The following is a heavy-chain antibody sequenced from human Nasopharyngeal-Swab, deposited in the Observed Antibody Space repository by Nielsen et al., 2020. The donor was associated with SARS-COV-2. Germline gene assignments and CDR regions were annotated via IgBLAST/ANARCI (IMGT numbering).Heavy chain of an antibody. CDR1: GFTFSNYA. CDR2: ISYDGSNK. CDR3: ARGYSGSYYSPFDY. V-gene: IGHV3-30-3*01. Sequence: GESLKISCAASGFTFSNYAMRWVRQAPGKGLEWVAVISYDGSNKYYADSVKGRFTISRDNSKNTLYLQMNSLRAEDTAVYYCARGYSGSYYSPFDYWGQGTLVTVSS. J-gene: IGHJ4*02. D-gene: IGHD1-26*01.